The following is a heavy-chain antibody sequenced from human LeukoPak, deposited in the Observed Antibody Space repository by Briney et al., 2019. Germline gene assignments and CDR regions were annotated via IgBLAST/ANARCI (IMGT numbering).Heavy chain of an antibody. Sequence: PSETLSLTCAVYGGSFSGYYWSWIRQPPGKGLEWIGEINHSGSTNYNPSLKSRVTISVDTSKNQFSLKLSSVTAADTAVYYCARLDFWFDPWGQGTLVTVSS. J-gene: IGHJ5*02. CDR1: GGSFSGYY. V-gene: IGHV4-34*01. CDR2: INHSGST. D-gene: IGHD3-3*01. CDR3: ARLDFWFDP.